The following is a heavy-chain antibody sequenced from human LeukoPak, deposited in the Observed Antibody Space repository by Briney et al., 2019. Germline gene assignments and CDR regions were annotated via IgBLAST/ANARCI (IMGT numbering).Heavy chain of an antibody. CDR2: IKQDGSEK. J-gene: IGHJ6*03. V-gene: IGHV3-7*03. CDR1: GFTFSSYW. Sequence: GGSLRLSCAASGFTFSSYWMSWVRQAPGKGLEWVANIKQDGSEKYYVDSVKGRFTISRDNSKNTLYLQMNSLRAEDTAVYYCAKVKVVTTKVWPRDYYYMDVWGKGTTVTVSS. CDR3: AKVKVVTTKVWPRDYYYMDV. D-gene: IGHD3-22*01.